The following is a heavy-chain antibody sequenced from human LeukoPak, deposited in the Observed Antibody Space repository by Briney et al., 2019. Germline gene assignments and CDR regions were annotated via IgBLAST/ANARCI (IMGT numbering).Heavy chain of an antibody. V-gene: IGHV3-49*04. J-gene: IGHJ4*02. Sequence: GRSLRLSCTASGFTFGDYAMSWVRQAPGKGLEWVGFIRSKGYGGTTEYAASVKGRFTISRDDSKSIAYLQMNSLKTEDTAVYYCTRPTVTALTYYYFDYWGQGTLVTVSS. CDR1: GFTFGDYA. CDR3: TRPTVTALTYYYFDY. D-gene: IGHD4-17*01. CDR2: IRSKGYGGTT.